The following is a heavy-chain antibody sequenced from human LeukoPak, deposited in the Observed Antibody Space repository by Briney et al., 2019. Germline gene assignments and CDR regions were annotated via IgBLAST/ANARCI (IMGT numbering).Heavy chain of an antibody. D-gene: IGHD2-2*01. Sequence: GGSLRLSCAASGFTFSSYGMHWVRQAPGKGLEWVAVISYDGSNKYYADSVKGRFTISRDNSKNTLYLQMNSLRAEDTAVYYCARDLSRGVVVTPPTFDPWGQGTLATVSS. CDR1: GFTFSSYG. V-gene: IGHV3-30*03. CDR2: ISYDGSNK. J-gene: IGHJ5*02. CDR3: ARDLSRGVVVTPPTFDP.